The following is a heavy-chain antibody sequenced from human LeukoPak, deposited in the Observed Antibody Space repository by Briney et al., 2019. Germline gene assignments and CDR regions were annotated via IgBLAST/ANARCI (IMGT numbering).Heavy chain of an antibody. V-gene: IGHV4-30-4*01. J-gene: IGHJ4*02. D-gene: IGHD2-2*01. CDR1: GGSISSGDYY. Sequence: SQTLSLTCTVSGGSISSGDYYWSWIRQPPEKGLEWIGYIYYSGSTYYNPSLKSRVAISVDTSKNQFSLKLSSVTAADTAVYYCARDGGCSSTSCYPDYWGQGTLVTVSS. CDR2: IYYSGST. CDR3: ARDGGCSSTSCYPDY.